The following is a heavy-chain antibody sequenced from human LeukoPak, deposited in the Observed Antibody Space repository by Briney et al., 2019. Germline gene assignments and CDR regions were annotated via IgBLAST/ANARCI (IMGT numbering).Heavy chain of an antibody. D-gene: IGHD3-22*01. V-gene: IGHV1-2*02. Sequence: ASVKVSCKASGYSFTAYYMHWVRQAPGQGLEWMGWINPNSGGTNYAQKFQGRVTMTRDTSITTAYMELSSLRSEDTAVYYCATSYDSSGYYRAQSWFDPWGQGTLVTVSS. J-gene: IGHJ5*02. CDR3: ATSYDSSGYYRAQSWFDP. CDR2: INPNSGGT. CDR1: GYSFTAYY.